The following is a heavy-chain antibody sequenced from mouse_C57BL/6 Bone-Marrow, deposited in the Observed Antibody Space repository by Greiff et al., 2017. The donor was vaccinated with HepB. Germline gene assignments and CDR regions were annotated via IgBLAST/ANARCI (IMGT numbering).Heavy chain of an antibody. Sequence: QVQLQQPGAELVMPGASVKLSCKASGYTFTSYWMHWVKLRPGQGLEWIGEIDPSDSYTNYNQKFKGKSTLTVDKSSSTAYMQLSSLTSEDSAVYYCASHSYYSNYRIAYWGQGTLVTVSA. CDR1: GYTFTSYW. CDR3: ASHSYYSNYRIAY. J-gene: IGHJ3*01. V-gene: IGHV1-69*01. CDR2: IDPSDSYT. D-gene: IGHD2-5*01.